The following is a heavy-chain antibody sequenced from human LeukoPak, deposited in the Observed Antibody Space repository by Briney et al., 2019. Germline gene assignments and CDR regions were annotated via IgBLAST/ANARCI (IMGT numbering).Heavy chain of an antibody. Sequence: ASVTVSCKASGYTFTSYYMHWVRQAPGQGLEWMGIINPSGVSTSYAQKFQGRVTMTRDMSTSAVYMELSSLRSEDTAVYYCARLIPTRRLRYFDWLLYLNWFDPWGQGTLVTVSS. D-gene: IGHD3-9*01. J-gene: IGHJ5*02. CDR3: ARLIPTRRLRYFDWLLYLNWFDP. CDR2: INPSGVST. V-gene: IGHV1-46*01. CDR1: GYTFTSYY.